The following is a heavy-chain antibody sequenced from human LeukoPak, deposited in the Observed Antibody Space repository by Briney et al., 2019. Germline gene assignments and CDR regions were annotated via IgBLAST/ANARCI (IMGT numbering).Heavy chain of an antibody. Sequence: GGSLRLSCAASGFTFSSYSMNWVRQAPGKGLEWVSSISSSSSYIYYADSVKGRFTISRDNAKNSLYLQMNSLRAEDTAVYYCARGLRYCSGGSCYYFDYWGQGILVTVSS. D-gene: IGHD2-15*01. CDR1: GFTFSSYS. CDR2: ISSSSSYI. CDR3: ARGLRYCSGGSCYYFDY. V-gene: IGHV3-21*01. J-gene: IGHJ4*02.